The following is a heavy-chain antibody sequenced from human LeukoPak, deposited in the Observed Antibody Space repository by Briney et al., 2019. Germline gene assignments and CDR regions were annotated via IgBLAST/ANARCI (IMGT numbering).Heavy chain of an antibody. J-gene: IGHJ4*02. CDR2: INPSGGST. CDR3: ARDYYDSSGYFRTGWYFDY. Sequence: ASVKVSCKASGYTFTGYYMHWVRQAPGQGLEWMGIINPSGGSTSYAQKFQGRVTMTRDTSTSTVYMELSSLRSEDTAVYYCARDYYDSSGYFRTGWYFDYWGQGTLVTVSS. CDR1: GYTFTGYY. V-gene: IGHV1-46*01. D-gene: IGHD3-22*01.